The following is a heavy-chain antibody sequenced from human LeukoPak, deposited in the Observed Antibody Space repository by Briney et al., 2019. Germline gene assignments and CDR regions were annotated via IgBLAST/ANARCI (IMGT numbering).Heavy chain of an antibody. CDR3: AREGYYGSGSYSIHWFDP. CDR2: IHYSGST. CDR1: RGSISSYN. V-gene: IGHV4-59*01. D-gene: IGHD3-10*01. Sequence: SETLSLTCTVSRGSISSYNWSWIRQPPGKGLEWIGYIHYSGSTNYNPSLKSRVTISVDPSKSQFSLKLSSVTAADTAVYYCAREGYYGSGSYSIHWFDPWGQGTLVTVSS. J-gene: IGHJ5*02.